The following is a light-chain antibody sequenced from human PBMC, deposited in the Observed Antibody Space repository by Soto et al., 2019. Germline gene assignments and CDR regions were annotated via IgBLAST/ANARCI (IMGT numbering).Light chain of an antibody. CDR2: EVS. J-gene: IGLJ1*01. Sequence: QSVLTQPVSVSGSPGQSITISCTGVTSDVGGYNYVSWYQQRPGKAPKLMLYEVSNRPSGVSNRFSGSKSGNTASLTISGLQTEDEGDYYCSSFTSTPTSNYVFGTGTKVTVL. CDR1: TSDVGGYNY. V-gene: IGLV2-14*01. CDR3: SSFTSTPTSNYV.